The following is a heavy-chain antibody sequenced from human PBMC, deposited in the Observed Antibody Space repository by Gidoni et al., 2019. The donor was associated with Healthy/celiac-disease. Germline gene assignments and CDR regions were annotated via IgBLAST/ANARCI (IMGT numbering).Heavy chain of an antibody. D-gene: IGHD1-1*01. J-gene: IGHJ4*02. CDR1: GGSISRGDYS. V-gene: IGHV4-30-4*01. CDR2: IYYSGVT. Sequence: QVQLQESGPGLVKPSQTLSLTCTVSGGSISRGDYSWSWIRQPPGKGLEWIGYIYYSGVTYYNPSLKSRVTISVDTSKNQFSLKLSSVTAADTAVYYCARVVGGTYYFDYWGQGTLVTVSS. CDR3: ARVVGGTYYFDY.